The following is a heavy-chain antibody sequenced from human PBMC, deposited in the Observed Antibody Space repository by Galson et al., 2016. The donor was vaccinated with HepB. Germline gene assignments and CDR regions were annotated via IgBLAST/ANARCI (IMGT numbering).Heavy chain of an antibody. V-gene: IGHV3-33*01. CDR2: IWFDGRDA. CDR3: ARDRRVGPTPTSLNY. Sequence: SLRLSCAASGFTFSRFGMHWVRQAPGKGLESVAVIWFDGRDAYYGDSVKGRFTISRDNSKNTLYLQMNSLRAEDTALYYCARDRRVGPTPTSLNYWGQGTLVTVSA. J-gene: IGHJ4*02. CDR1: GFTFSRFG. D-gene: IGHD1-26*01.